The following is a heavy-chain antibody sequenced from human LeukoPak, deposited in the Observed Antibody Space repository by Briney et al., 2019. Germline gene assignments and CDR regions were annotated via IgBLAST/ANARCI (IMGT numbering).Heavy chain of an antibody. D-gene: IGHD3-22*01. Sequence: GGSLRLSCAASGFTFSSYAMTWVRQAPGKGLEWVSALSDSGASKYYADSVKGRFTISRDNSKNTLYLQMNSLRAEDTAVYYCAKDYDSRGDYFDYWGQGTLVTVSS. CDR3: AKDYDSRGDYFDY. CDR1: GFTFSSYA. V-gene: IGHV3-23*01. CDR2: LSDSGASK. J-gene: IGHJ4*02.